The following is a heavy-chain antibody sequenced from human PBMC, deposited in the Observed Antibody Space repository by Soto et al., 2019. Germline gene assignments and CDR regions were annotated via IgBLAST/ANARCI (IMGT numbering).Heavy chain of an antibody. CDR1: GGTFSSYA. D-gene: IGHD2-2*01. V-gene: IGHV1-69*01. J-gene: IGHJ6*02. CDR2: IIPISGTA. CDR3: ARSQGSSTSLEIYYYYYYGMDV. Sequence: QVQLVQSGAEVKKPGSSVKVSCKASGGTFSSYAISWVRQAPGQGLEWMGGIIPISGTANYAQKFQGRVTITADESTSTAYMELSSLRSDDTAVYYCARSQGSSTSLEIYYYYYYGMDVWGQVTTVTVSS.